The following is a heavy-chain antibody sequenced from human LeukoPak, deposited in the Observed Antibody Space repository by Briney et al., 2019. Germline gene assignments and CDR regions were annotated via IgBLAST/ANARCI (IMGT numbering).Heavy chain of an antibody. J-gene: IGHJ4*02. CDR3: ARRGYYDSSGYYNFDY. CDR2: IYPGDSDT. V-gene: IGHV5-51*01. CDR1: GYSFTNYW. D-gene: IGHD3-22*01. Sequence: GESLKISCKGSGYSFTNYWIACVRLMPGKGLEWMGIIYPGDSDTRYSPSFQGQVTISADKSISTAYLQWSSLKASDTAMYYCARRGYYDSSGYYNFDYWGQGTLVTVSS.